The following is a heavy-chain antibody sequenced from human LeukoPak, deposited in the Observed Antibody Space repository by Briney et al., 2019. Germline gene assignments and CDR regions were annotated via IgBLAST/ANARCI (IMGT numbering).Heavy chain of an antibody. CDR1: GFTFSNYA. Sequence: GGSLRLSCAASGFTFSNYAMSWVRQAPGKGLEWVSAISGSDGSTNYADSVKGRFTISRDNARNSLYLQMNSLRAEDTAVYYCVRGKANYGSGSDVWGKGTTVTVSS. CDR3: VRGKANYGSGSDV. V-gene: IGHV3-23*01. J-gene: IGHJ6*04. D-gene: IGHD3-10*01. CDR2: ISGSDGST.